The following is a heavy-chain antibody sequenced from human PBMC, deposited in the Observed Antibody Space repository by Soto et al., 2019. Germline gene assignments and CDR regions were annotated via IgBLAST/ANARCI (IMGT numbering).Heavy chain of an antibody. CDR1: GGSISSGGFS. Sequence: SQTLSLTCAVSGGSISSGGFSWNWIRQPPGKGLEWFGYIYHSGSTYYNPSLKSRVTMSLDRSKNQFSLQLSSVTAADTAVYYCARGALVTIGAPPDWFDPWGQGTLVTVSS. CDR2: IYHSGST. V-gene: IGHV4-30-2*01. J-gene: IGHJ5*02. D-gene: IGHD6-6*01. CDR3: ARGALVTIGAPPDWFDP.